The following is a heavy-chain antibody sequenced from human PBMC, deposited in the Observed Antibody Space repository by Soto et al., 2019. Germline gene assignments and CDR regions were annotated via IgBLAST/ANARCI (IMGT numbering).Heavy chain of an antibody. CDR2: ISSDGDTI. Sequence: EVQLLESGGGWVQPGTSLRVSCAASGFTFHEYAMHWVRQAPGKGLEWVSGISSDGDTIAYADSVQGRFTVFRDNAKNSLDLQMNSLRAEDTALYYCTKGGYDLIYYFGMDVWGQGTTVTVSS. V-gene: IGHV3-9*01. J-gene: IGHJ6*02. D-gene: IGHD5-12*01. CDR3: TKGGYDLIYYFGMDV. CDR1: GFTFHEYA.